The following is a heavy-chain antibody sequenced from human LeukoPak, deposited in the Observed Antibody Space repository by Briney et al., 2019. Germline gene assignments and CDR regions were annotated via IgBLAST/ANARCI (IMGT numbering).Heavy chain of an antibody. Sequence: GGSLRLSCAASGFTFSSYSMNWVRQAPGKGLEWVSSISSSSSYIYYADSVKGRFTISRDNAKNSLYLQMNSLRAEDTAVYYCAREISYDSSGPDYWGQGTLVTASS. CDR2: ISSSSSYI. J-gene: IGHJ4*02. CDR1: GFTFSSYS. D-gene: IGHD3-22*01. V-gene: IGHV3-21*01. CDR3: AREISYDSSGPDY.